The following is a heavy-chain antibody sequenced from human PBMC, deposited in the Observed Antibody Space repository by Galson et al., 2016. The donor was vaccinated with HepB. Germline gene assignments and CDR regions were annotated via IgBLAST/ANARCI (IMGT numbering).Heavy chain of an antibody. CDR2: VTRTSSHT. CDR1: GFSFSEYT. J-gene: IGHJ4*02. D-gene: IGHD3-10*01. CDR3: ARDPTAPLWFGEVLTYDF. V-gene: IGHV3-21*01. Sequence: SLRLSCAASGFSFSEYTMHWVRQAPGKGLEWVSGVTRTSSHTDSVDSAKGRFSISRDNAKNSVYLQLNSLKAEDTGVYYCARDPTAPLWFGEVLTYDFWGQGTLVSVSS.